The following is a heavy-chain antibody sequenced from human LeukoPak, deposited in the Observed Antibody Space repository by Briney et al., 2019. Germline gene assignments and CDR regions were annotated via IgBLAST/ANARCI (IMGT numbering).Heavy chain of an antibody. V-gene: IGHV4-4*07. J-gene: IGHJ2*01. D-gene: IGHD6-13*01. CDR3: ARVTGSSWSYWYFDL. CDR2: IYTSGSI. Sequence: PSETLSLTCTVSGGSISSYYWSWIRQPAGKGLEWIGRIYTSGSINYNPSLKSRVTMSVDTSKNQFSLKLNSVTAADTAVYFRARVTGSSWSYWYFDLWGRGTLVTVSS. CDR1: GGSISSYY.